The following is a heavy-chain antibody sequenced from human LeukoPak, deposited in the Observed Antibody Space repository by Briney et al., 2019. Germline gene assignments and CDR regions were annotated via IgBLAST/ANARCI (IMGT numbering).Heavy chain of an antibody. Sequence: GGALRLSCAASGFPFRNYWMTWVRQAPGRGLEGGANIKQDGSEKYYVDYVKGRFTISRDNAKNSLYLQMNSLRAEDTAVYYCTSNSGSHPWGQGTLVTVSS. V-gene: IGHV3-7*01. D-gene: IGHD1-26*01. CDR3: TSNSGSHP. J-gene: IGHJ5*02. CDR2: IKQDGSEK. CDR1: GFPFRNYW.